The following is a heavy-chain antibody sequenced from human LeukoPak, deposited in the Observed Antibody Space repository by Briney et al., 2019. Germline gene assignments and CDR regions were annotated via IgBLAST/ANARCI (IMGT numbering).Heavy chain of an antibody. V-gene: IGHV4-59*01. CDR3: AREEYGDYVGY. CDR2: VYYSGTT. Sequence: PSETLSLTCTVSGGSISSYYWSWIRQPPGKRLEWIGYVYYSGTTNYNPSLRSRVTISVDTSKNQFSLKLNSVIAADTAVYYCAREEYGDYVGYWGQGTLVTVAS. CDR1: GGSISSYY. D-gene: IGHD4-17*01. J-gene: IGHJ4*02.